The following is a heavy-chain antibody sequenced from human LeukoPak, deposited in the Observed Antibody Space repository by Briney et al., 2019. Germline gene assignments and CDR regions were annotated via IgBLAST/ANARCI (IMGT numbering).Heavy chain of an antibody. V-gene: IGHV1-46*01. D-gene: IGHD6-13*01. Sequence: ASVTVSFKASGYTFTIYYMHWVRQAPGQGQEWMGIINPSDGSSSYAQNFQGRITMTTDTSTSTVYMQLSSLRSEDTAVYYCARSIPPAAYYFVYCGQGTLVTVAS. CDR3: ARSIPPAAYYFVY. J-gene: IGHJ4*02. CDR2: INPSDGSS. CDR1: GYTFTIYY.